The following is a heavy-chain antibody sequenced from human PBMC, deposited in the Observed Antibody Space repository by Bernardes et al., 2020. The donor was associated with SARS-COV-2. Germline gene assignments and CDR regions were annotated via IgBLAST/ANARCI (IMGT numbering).Heavy chain of an antibody. J-gene: IGHJ4*02. CDR2: ISAYNGTT. D-gene: IGHD2-8*01. V-gene: IGHV1-18*01. CDR3: ARDLWRLGYCTNGVCSGGY. CDR1: GYTFTSYG. Sequence: ASVKVSCKASGYTFTSYGISWVRQAPGQGLEWMGWISAYNGTTNYAQKLQGRVTMTTDTSTSTAYMELRSLRSDDTAVYYCARDLWRLGYCTNGVCSGGYWGQGPLVTVSS.